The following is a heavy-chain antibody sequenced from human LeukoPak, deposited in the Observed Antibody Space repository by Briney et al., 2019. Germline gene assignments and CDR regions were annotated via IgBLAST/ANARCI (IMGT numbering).Heavy chain of an antibody. CDR3: AKGVTIYTNSGLGY. D-gene: IGHD7-27*01. V-gene: IGHV3-33*06. CDR2: IWKDGSNK. Sequence: GGSLRLSCAASGFTFRHFGMHWVRQAPGRGLEWVTIIWKDGSNKVYADSVKGRFTISRDNSKNTLYLQMSSLRAEDMAVYYCAKGVTIYTNSGLGYWGQGTLVTVSS. J-gene: IGHJ4*02. CDR1: GFTFRHFG.